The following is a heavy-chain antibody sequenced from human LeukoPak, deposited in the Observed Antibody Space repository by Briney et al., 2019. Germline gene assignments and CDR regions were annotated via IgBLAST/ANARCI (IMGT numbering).Heavy chain of an antibody. Sequence: PGGSLRLSCAASGFTFSSYGMHWVRQAPGKGLEWVAFIRYDGSDKYYADSVKGRFTISRDNSKNTLYLQTNSLRAEDTAVYYCASGSGYCSGGSCSDYWGQGTLVTVSS. D-gene: IGHD2-15*01. CDR3: ASGSGYCSGGSCSDY. J-gene: IGHJ4*02. CDR1: GFTFSSYG. V-gene: IGHV3-30*02. CDR2: IRYDGSDK.